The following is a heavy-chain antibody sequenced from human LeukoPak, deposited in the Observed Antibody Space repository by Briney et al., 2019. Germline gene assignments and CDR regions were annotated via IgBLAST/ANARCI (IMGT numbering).Heavy chain of an antibody. V-gene: IGHV3-21*01. CDR1: GFTFSSYS. D-gene: IGHD5-24*01. J-gene: IGHJ4*02. Sequence: GGSLRLSCAASGFTFSSYSMNWVRQAPGKGLEWVSSISSSSSYIYYADSVKGRFTISRDNARKSLYLQMNSLRAEDTAVYYCAKDGQEGYNPGYYFDYWGRGTLVTVSS. CDR3: AKDGQEGYNPGYYFDY. CDR2: ISSSSSYI.